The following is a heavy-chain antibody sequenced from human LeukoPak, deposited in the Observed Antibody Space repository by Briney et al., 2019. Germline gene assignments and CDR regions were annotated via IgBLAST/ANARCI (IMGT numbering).Heavy chain of an antibody. CDR2: ISAYNGNT. V-gene: IGHV1-18*01. CDR1: GYTFTSYG. CDR3: ARDWGCSSTSCSVEGIYYYYMDV. Sequence: VASVKLSCKASGYTFTSYGISWVRQAPGQGLEWMGWISAYNGNTNYAQKLQGRVTMTTDTSTSTAYMELRSLRSDDTAVYYCARDWGCSSTSCSVEGIYYYYMDVWGKGTTVTVSS. D-gene: IGHD2-2*01. J-gene: IGHJ6*03.